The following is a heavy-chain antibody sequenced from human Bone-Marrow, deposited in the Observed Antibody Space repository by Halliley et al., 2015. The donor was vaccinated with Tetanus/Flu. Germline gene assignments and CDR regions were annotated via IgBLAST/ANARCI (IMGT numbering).Heavy chain of an antibody. J-gene: IGHJ4*02. CDR3: ARMNPEFDY. CDR2: MRADNGNT. Sequence: GQGVEWMGWMRADNGNTNYAQKLQGRVTMTRDTTTAYMELTSLTSDDTAVYYCARMNPEFDYWGQGPLVTVSS. V-gene: IGHV1-18*01.